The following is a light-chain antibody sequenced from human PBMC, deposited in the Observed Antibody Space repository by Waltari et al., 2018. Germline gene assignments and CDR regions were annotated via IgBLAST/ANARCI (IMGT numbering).Light chain of an antibody. Sequence: QSVLTQPPSASGTPGQRVTISCSGSRSNIGSNYVYWYQQVPGTAPKLLVYRNNPRPTGVPDRVSGYKSGTSASLAISGLRSEDEVDYYCAAWDDSLSGRVFGGGTKVTVL. J-gene: IGLJ3*02. V-gene: IGLV1-47*01. CDR1: RSNIGSNY. CDR2: RNN. CDR3: AAWDDSLSGRV.